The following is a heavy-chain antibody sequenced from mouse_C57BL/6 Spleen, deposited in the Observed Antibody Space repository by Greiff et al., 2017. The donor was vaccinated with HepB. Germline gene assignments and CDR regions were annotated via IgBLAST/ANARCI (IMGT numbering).Heavy chain of an antibody. D-gene: IGHD4-1*01. CDR2: IYPRDGST. J-gene: IGHJ1*03. CDR1: GYTFTSYD. Sequence: QVQLQQSGPELVKPGASVKLSCKASGYTFTSYDINWVKQRPGQGLEWIGWIYPRDGSTKYNEKFKGKATLTVDTSSSTAYMELHSLTSEDSAVYFCAREDWDPYWYFDVWGTGTTVTVSS. CDR3: AREDWDPYWYFDV. V-gene: IGHV1-85*01.